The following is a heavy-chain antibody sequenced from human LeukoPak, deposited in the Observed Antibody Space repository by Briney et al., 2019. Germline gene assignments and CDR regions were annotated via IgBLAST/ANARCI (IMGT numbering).Heavy chain of an antibody. V-gene: IGHV1-2*02. CDR1: GYTFTGYY. CDR2: INPNSGGT. D-gene: IGHD2-2*01. J-gene: IGHJ5*02. Sequence: ASVKVSCKASGYTFTGYYMHWVRQAPGQGLEWMGWINPNSGGTNYAQKFQGRVTMTRDTSITTACMELSRLRSDDTAVYFCARDSYCRGINCYAFDPWGQGTLVTVSS. CDR3: ARDSYCRGINCYAFDP.